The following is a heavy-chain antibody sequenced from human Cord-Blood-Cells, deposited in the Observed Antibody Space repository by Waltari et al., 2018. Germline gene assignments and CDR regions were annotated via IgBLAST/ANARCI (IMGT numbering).Heavy chain of an antibody. V-gene: IGHV1-8*03. CDR1: GYTFTSYD. CDR2: MNPNSGNT. CDR3: ASEITRDAFDI. J-gene: IGHJ3*02. D-gene: IGHD1-20*01. Sequence: GQYGSEVKKPGASVKVSCKASGYTFTSYDINWVRQATGQGLEWTGWMNPNSGNTGYAQKFQGRVTITRNTSISTAYMELSSMRSEDPAVYYFASEITRDAFDIWGQGTIVTLAS.